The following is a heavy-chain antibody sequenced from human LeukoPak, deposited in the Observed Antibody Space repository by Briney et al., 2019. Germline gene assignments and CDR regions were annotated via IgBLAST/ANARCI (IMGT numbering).Heavy chain of an antibody. CDR3: ARVDYGGIPLFDY. Sequence: SETLSLTCTVSGGSISSSSYYWGWIRQPPGKGLEWIGSIYYSGSTYYNPSLKSRVTISVDTSKNQFSLKLSSVTAADTAVYYCARVDYGGIPLFDYWGQGTLVTVSS. J-gene: IGHJ4*02. V-gene: IGHV4-39*01. D-gene: IGHD4-23*01. CDR1: GGSISSSSYY. CDR2: IYYSGST.